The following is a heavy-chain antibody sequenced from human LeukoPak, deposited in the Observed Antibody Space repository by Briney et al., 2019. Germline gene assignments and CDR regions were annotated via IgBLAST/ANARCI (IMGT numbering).Heavy chain of an antibody. J-gene: IGHJ4*02. V-gene: IGHV3-74*01. CDR2: VNRDGSST. Sequence: PGGSLRLSCAASGFTFSDYWMHWVRQAPGKGLVWVSRVNRDGSSTSCADSVKGRFTISRDNAKNTLSLQMNSLRAEDTAVYYCARDRSISAAGDTDWGQGTLVTVSS. CDR3: ARDRSISAAGDTD. D-gene: IGHD6-13*01. CDR1: GFTFSDYW.